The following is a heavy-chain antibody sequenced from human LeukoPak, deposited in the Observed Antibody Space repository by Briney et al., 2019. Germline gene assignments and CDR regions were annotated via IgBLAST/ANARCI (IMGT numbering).Heavy chain of an antibody. Sequence: GGSLRLSCAGSGFTFSNYSINWVRQAPGKGLEWVSSISPSSHYIYYADSVRGRFTISRDNAKNSLYLQVNSLRAEDTAVYYCARGGAAPDYWGQGTLVTVSS. J-gene: IGHJ4*02. CDR2: ISPSSHYI. CDR1: GFTFSNYS. D-gene: IGHD1-26*01. CDR3: ARGGAAPDY. V-gene: IGHV3-21*01.